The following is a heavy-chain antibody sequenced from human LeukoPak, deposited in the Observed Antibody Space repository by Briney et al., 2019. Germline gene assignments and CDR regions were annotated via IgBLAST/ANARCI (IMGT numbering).Heavy chain of an antibody. CDR3: AKDPPPLANWRWPTS. CDR1: GFSFSRYA. D-gene: IGHD7-27*01. V-gene: IGHV3-23*01. CDR2: ICGSGGST. Sequence: RGSLRLSCAASGFSFSRYAMSWVRQAPGKGLEWVSAICGSGGSTYYADSEKGRFTISRDNSKNTLYLKMNSLRAEDTAVYYCAKDPPPLANWRWPTSWGQGTLVTVSS. J-gene: IGHJ4*02.